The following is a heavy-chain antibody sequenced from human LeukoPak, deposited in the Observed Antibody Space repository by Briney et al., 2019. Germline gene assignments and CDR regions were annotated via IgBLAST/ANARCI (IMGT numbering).Heavy chain of an antibody. CDR1: GGTFSSYA. V-gene: IGHV1-69*05. J-gene: IGHJ6*02. CDR2: IIPIFGTA. Sequence: ASVKVSCKASGGTFSSYAISWVRQAPGQGLEWMGGIIPIFGTANYAQKFQGRVTITTDESTSTAYMELSSLRSEDTAVYYCARVSGYDWYYYYGMDVWRQGTTVTVSS. CDR3: ARVSGYDWYYYYGMDV. D-gene: IGHD5-12*01.